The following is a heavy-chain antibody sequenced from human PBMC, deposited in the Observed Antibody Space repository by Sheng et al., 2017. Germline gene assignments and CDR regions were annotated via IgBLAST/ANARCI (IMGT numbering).Heavy chain of an antibody. CDR2: IYYSGST. J-gene: IGHJ6*03. CDR1: GGSISSYY. V-gene: IGHV4-59*01. D-gene: IGHD2-21*01. CDR3: AGGGSGGDCLGCKGYYYMDV. Sequence: QVQLQESGPGLVKPSETLSLTCTVSGGSISSYYWSWIRQPPGKGLEWIGYIYYSGSTNYNPSLKSRVTISVDTSKNQFSLKLSSVTAADTAVYYCAGGGSGGDCLGCKGYYYMDVWGQGTTVTVSS.